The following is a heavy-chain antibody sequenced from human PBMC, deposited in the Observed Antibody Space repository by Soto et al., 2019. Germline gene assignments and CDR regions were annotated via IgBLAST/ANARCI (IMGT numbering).Heavy chain of an antibody. CDR2: LSYDGSLQ. V-gene: IGHV3-30-3*01. CDR1: GFTFSSYG. J-gene: IGHJ6*02. CDR3: AREHRVRNYYGMDV. Sequence: PGGSLRLSCAASGFTFSSYGTHWVRQAPGKGLEWVALLSYDGSLQYYADSVKGRFTIFRDSSKNTVYLHMKSLRVEDTALYYCAREHRVRNYYGMDVWGQGTTVTVSS.